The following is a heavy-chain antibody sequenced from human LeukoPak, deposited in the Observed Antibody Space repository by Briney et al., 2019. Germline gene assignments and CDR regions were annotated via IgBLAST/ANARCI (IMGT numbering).Heavy chain of an antibody. CDR3: ARGARYFDWLLYNAFDI. V-gene: IGHV4-34*01. Sequence: PSETQSLTCAVYGGSFSGYYWSWIRQPPGKGLEWIGEINHSGSTNYNPSLKSRVTISVDTSKNQFSLKLSSVTAADTAVYYCARGARYFDWLLYNAFDIWGQGTMVTVSS. D-gene: IGHD3-9*01. CDR1: GGSFSGYY. J-gene: IGHJ3*02. CDR2: INHSGST.